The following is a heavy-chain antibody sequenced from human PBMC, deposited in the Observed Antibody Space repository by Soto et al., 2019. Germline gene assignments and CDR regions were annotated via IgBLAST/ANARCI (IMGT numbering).Heavy chain of an antibody. CDR3: AKDLRDGYKSYYYYGMDV. J-gene: IGHJ6*02. V-gene: IGHV3-23*01. Sequence: PGGSLRLSCAASGFTFSSYAMSWVRQAPGKGLEWVSAISGSGGSTYYADSVKGRFTISRDNSKDTLYLQMNSLRAEDTAVYYCAKDLRDGYKSYYYYGMDVWGQGTTVTVSS. CDR2: ISGSGGST. CDR1: GFTFSSYA. D-gene: IGHD5-12*01.